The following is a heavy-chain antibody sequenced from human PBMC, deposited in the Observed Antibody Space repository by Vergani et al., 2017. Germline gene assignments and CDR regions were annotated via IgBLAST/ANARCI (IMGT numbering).Heavy chain of an antibody. Sequence: EVHLLESGGGLVQSGGSLRLSCAASGFTFSNSAVSWVRQAPGRGLAWVSSISGPGLSTYYADSVKGRFSISRDNSKNTLYLQMNSLRAEDTAVYYCAKDPGAAMHDYYYYGMDVWGQGTTVTVSS. J-gene: IGHJ6*02. CDR2: ISGPGLST. CDR1: GFTFSNSA. D-gene: IGHD2-2*01. CDR3: AKDPGAAMHDYYYYGMDV. V-gene: IGHV3-23*01.